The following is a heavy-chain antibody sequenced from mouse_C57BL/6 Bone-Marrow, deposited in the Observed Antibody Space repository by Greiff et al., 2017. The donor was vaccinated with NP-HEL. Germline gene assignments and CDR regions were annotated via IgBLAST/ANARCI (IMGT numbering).Heavy chain of an antibody. V-gene: IGHV1-4*01. CDR3: ARSGRGFAY. J-gene: IGHJ3*01. Sequence: VQLHQSGAELARPGASVKMSCKASGYTFTRYTLHWVKQRPGQGLEWIGYINPSSGYTKYNQKFKDKATLTADKSSSTAYMQLSSLTSEDSAVYYCARSGRGFAYWGQGTLVTVSA. CDR1: GYTFTRYT. CDR2: INPSSGYT. D-gene: IGHD1-1*01.